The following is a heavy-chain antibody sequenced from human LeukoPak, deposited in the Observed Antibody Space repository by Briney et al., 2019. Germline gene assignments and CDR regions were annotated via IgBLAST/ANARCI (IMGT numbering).Heavy chain of an antibody. D-gene: IGHD4-23*01. CDR2: IIPILGIV. CDR1: GGTFSSYA. CDR3: ARGRGLYGGNPPSWFDP. J-gene: IGHJ5*02. Sequence: SVKVSCKASGGTFSSYAISWVRQAPGQGLEWMGRIIPILGIVNYAQKFQGRVTITADESTSTAYMELSSLRPEDTAVYYCARGRGLYGGNPPSWFDPWGQGTLVTVSS. V-gene: IGHV1-69*04.